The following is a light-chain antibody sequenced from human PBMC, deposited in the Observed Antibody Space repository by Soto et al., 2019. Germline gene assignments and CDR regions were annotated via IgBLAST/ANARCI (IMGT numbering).Light chain of an antibody. V-gene: IGKV1-12*01. J-gene: IGKJ4*01. CDR2: AAS. CDR1: HAIDNL. CDR3: QQTFNFPLS. Sequence: IEMTQSPSSVSASVGDRVTITCRASHAIDNLLAWYQQKPGKAPRLLIYAASTLHSGVPSRFSGSGSGKEFTLAISSLRPEDFATYYCQQTFNFPLSFGGGTKV.